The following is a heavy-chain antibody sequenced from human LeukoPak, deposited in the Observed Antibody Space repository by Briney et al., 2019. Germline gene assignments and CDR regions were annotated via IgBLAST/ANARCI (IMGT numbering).Heavy chain of an antibody. CDR3: ASHVGATTDYYYYGMDV. Sequence: GGSLSLSCAASGFTFSDYYMSWIRQAPGKGLEWVSYISSSGSTIYYADSVKGRFTISRDNAKNSLYLQMNSLRAEDTAVYYCASHVGATTDYYYYGMDVWGQGTTVTVSS. V-gene: IGHV3-11*01. CDR2: ISSSGSTI. J-gene: IGHJ6*02. D-gene: IGHD1-26*01. CDR1: GFTFSDYY.